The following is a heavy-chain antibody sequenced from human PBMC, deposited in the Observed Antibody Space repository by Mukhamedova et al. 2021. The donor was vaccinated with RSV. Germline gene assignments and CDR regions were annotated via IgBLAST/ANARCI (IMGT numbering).Heavy chain of an antibody. V-gene: IGHV3-21*04. D-gene: IGHD2-2*01. CDR3: AKDSGGVVGYYGMDV. CDR2: ISSSSSYI. Sequence: GKGLEWVSSISSSSSYIYYADSVKGRFTISRDNAKNSLYLQMNSLRAEDTAVYYCAKDSGGVVGYYGMDVWGQGTTVTVSS. J-gene: IGHJ6*02.